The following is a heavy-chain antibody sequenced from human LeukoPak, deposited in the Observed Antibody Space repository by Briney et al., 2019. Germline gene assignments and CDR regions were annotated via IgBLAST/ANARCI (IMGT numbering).Heavy chain of an antibody. CDR1: GGSFSGYY. V-gene: IGHV4-34*01. J-gene: IGHJ4*02. Sequence: SETLSLTCAVYGGSFSGYYWIWIRQPPGKGLEWIGEINHSGSTNYNPSLKSRVTISVDTSKNQFSLKLSSVTAADAAVYYCARGHINRGRYYYDSSGSSLFDYWGQGTLVTVSS. D-gene: IGHD3-22*01. CDR3: ARGHINRGRYYYDSSGSSLFDY. CDR2: INHSGST.